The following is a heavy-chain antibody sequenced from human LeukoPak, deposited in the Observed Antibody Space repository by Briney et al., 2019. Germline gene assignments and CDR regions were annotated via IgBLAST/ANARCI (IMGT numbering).Heavy chain of an antibody. CDR3: AKDLQGRQQLVLYYYYYGMDV. D-gene: IGHD6-13*01. CDR2: ISYDGSNK. CDR1: GFTFSSYG. Sequence: GRSLRLSCAASGFTFSSYGMHWVRQAPGKGLEGVAVISYDGSNKYYADSVKGRFTISRDNSKNTLYLQMNSLRAEDTAVYYCAKDLQGRQQLVLYYYYYGMDVWGQGTTVTVSS. V-gene: IGHV3-30*18. J-gene: IGHJ6*02.